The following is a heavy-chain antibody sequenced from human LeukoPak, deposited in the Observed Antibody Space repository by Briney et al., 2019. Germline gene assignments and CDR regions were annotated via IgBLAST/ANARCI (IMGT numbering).Heavy chain of an antibody. V-gene: IGHV4-34*01. Sequence: PSETLSLTCAVYGGSFSGYYWSWIRQPPGKGLEWIGEINHSGSTNYNPSLKSRVTISVDTSKNQFSLKPSSVTAADTAVYYCARRIAAAGTPGHSGMDVWGQGTTVTVSS. CDR3: ARRIAAAGTPGHSGMDV. J-gene: IGHJ6*02. D-gene: IGHD6-13*01. CDR2: INHSGST. CDR1: GGSFSGYY.